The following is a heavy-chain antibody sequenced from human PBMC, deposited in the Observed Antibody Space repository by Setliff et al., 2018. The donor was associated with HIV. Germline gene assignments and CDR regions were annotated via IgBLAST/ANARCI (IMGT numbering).Heavy chain of an antibody. Sequence: SETLSLTCTVSGDSISSYSWNWIRQSPGGGLEWIGFIFSSGSTKYNPSLQSRVTMSIDTSKNQFSLRLASVTAADTAVYYCARRIDDSGSFPDKNWFDTWGQGSLVTVSS. CDR2: IFSSGST. V-gene: IGHV4-4*09. D-gene: IGHD3-10*01. CDR3: ARRIDDSGSFPDKNWFDT. CDR1: GDSISSYS. J-gene: IGHJ5*02.